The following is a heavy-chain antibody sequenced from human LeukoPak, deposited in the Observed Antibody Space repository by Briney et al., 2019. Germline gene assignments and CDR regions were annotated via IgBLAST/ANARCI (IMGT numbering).Heavy chain of an antibody. Sequence: GGSLRLSCAASGFTFNSYTMNWVRQAPGKGPEWVSAISPSGGSVHYADSVKGRFTISRDNLKNTLYLQMNSLRAEDTAVYYCAREYGSGSSRRRFDPWGQGTLVTVSS. CDR1: GFTFNSYT. D-gene: IGHD3-10*01. CDR3: AREYGSGSSRRRFDP. CDR2: ISPSGGSV. J-gene: IGHJ5*02. V-gene: IGHV3-23*01.